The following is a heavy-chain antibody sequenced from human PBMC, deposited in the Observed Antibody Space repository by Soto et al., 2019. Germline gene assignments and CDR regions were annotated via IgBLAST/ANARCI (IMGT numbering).Heavy chain of an antibody. CDR1: GFSFSSHW. D-gene: IGHD2-8*01. J-gene: IGHJ3*01. V-gene: IGHV3-7*01. CDR2: IKEDGRQK. CDR3: ARDGRYCTWSDCRGDAFDV. Sequence: EVQLVESGGGLVQPGGSLRLSCAASGFSFSSHWMTWVRQTPGKGLEWVANIKEDGRQKYYVDSVKGRFTILRDNANNSLSLQMNSLRVEDTAVYYCARDGRYCTWSDCRGDAFDVWGQGTGVTVSS.